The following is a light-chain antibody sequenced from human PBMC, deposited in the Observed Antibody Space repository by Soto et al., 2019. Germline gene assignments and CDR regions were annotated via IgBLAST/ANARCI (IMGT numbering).Light chain of an antibody. CDR3: QQYNNWPIT. J-gene: IGKJ5*01. V-gene: IGKV3D-15*01. CDR1: ESVSSN. Sequence: EIVMTQSPATLSVSPGESATLSCRASESVSSNLAWYQQKPGQAPRLLMYDASNRATGIPARFSGSGSGTDFTLTISSLEPEDFAVYYCQQYNNWPITFGQGTRLEIK. CDR2: DAS.